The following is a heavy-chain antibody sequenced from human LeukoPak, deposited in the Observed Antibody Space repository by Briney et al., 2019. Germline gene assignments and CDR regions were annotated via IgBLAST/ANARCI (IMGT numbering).Heavy chain of an antibody. CDR1: GFTFSSYG. D-gene: IGHD6-13*01. CDR3: AKDGRYSSSWYYLFDY. J-gene: IGHJ4*02. CDR2: ISYDGSNK. Sequence: GRSLRLSCAASGFTFSSYGMHWVRQAPGKGLEWVAVISYDGSNKYYADSVKGRFTISRDNSKNTLYLQMNSLRAEDTAVYYCAKDGRYSSSWYYLFDYWGQGTLVTVSS. V-gene: IGHV3-30*18.